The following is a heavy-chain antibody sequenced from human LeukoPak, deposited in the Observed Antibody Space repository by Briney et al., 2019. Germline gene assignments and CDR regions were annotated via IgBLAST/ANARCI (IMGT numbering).Heavy chain of an antibody. V-gene: IGHV3-11*01. CDR3: ARDYAPLAGVGCNRGYYFDY. CDR1: GFTFSDYY. Sequence: GSLRLSCAASGFTFSDYYMSWIRQAPGKGLEWVSYISSSGSTIYYADSVKGRFTISRDNAKNSLYLQMNSLRAEDTAVYYCARDYAPLAGVGCNRGYYFDYWGQGTLVTVSS. D-gene: IGHD5-24*01. J-gene: IGHJ4*02. CDR2: ISSSGSTI.